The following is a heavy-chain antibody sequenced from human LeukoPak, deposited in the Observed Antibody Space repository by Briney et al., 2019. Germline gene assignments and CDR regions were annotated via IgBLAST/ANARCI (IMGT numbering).Heavy chain of an antibody. D-gene: IGHD5-18*01. J-gene: IGHJ6*02. V-gene: IGHV3-23*01. CDR1: GHPFRLYA. CDR3: ARDSLSYGYSNDGMDV. Sequence: PGGSVSLLCAACGHPFRLYAMSWVPHARAKGLECVSALRGSGGSKYYADSVKGRFTISRDNYKNTLYLQMNSLRAEDTAVYYCARDSLSYGYSNDGMDVWGQGTTVTVSS. CDR2: LRGSGGSK.